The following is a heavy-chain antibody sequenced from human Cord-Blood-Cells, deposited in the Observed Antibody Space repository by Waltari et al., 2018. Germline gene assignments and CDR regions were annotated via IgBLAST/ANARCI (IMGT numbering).Heavy chain of an antibody. Sequence: QVQLVQSGAEVKKPGSSVKVSCKASGGTFSSYAISWVRQAPGQGLEWMGGSIPIFGATNYAPTVQGRVTITADESTSTADMDLSSLRAEDAAVYYCARCVELWVDYWGQGTLVTVSS. V-gene: IGHV1-69*01. CDR2: SIPIFGAT. CDR3: ARCVELWVDY. CDR1: GGTFSSYA. J-gene: IGHJ4*02. D-gene: IGHD5-18*01.